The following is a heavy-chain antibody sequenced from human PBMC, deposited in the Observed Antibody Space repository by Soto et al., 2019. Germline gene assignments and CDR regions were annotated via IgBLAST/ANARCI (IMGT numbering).Heavy chain of an antibody. J-gene: IGHJ6*02. CDR1: GFTFSSYG. CDR3: ARAKWIQLWERSYYYYSIDV. Sequence: QVQLVESGGGVVQPGRSLRLSCAASGFTFSSYGMHWVRQAPGKGLEWVAVIWYDGSNKYYADSVKGRFTISRDNSKNTLYLQMNSLRAEDTAVYYCARAKWIQLWERSYYYYSIDVWGQGTTVTVSS. D-gene: IGHD5-18*01. V-gene: IGHV3-33*01. CDR2: IWYDGSNK.